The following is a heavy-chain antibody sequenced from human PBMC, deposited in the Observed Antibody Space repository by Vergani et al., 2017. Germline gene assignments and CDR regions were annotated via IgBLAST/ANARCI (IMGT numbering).Heavy chain of an antibody. J-gene: IGHJ3*02. CDR2: ISPGASTV. V-gene: IGHV3-11*01. Sequence: LEESGGGSVKPGGSLRLSCAASGFKFSDHYMSWIRQAPGKGLEWVSHISPGASTVSYTDSVKGRFSISRDNAKSSLFLQMDSLRAEDTAVYYCARDHRDYNNYPGTFDIWGQGSMVTVSS. CDR1: GFKFSDHY. D-gene: IGHD5-24*01. CDR3: ARDHRDYNNYPGTFDI.